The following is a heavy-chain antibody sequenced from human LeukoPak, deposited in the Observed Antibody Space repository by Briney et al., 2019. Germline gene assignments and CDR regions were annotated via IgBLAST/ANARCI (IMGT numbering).Heavy chain of an antibody. Sequence: SETLSLTCTVSGYSISSGYYWVWMRQPPGKGLEWIGSIYHSGSTYYNPSLKSRVTISVDTSNNQFSLKLSSVTAADTAVYYCARDSIRVQTGTTPWGRGTLVTVSS. D-gene: IGHD1-1*01. CDR1: GYSISSGYY. CDR3: ARDSIRVQTGTTP. CDR2: IYHSGST. V-gene: IGHV4-38-2*02. J-gene: IGHJ5*02.